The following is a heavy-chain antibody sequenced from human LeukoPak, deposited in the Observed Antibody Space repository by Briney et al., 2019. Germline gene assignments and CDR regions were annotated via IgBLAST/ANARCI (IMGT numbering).Heavy chain of an antibody. CDR3: ARQTRDGSGSRGYSFDF. CDR1: GYSFTTYW. CDR2: IYPGDSDT. D-gene: IGHD3-10*01. V-gene: IGHV5-51*01. Sequence: GESLKISCRGSGYSFTTYWIGWVRQMPGKGLEWMGIIYPGDSDTRYSPSFEGQVTISADKSISTAYLQWSSLKASDTAMYYCARQTRDGSGSRGYSFDFRGLGTLVTVSS. J-gene: IGHJ4*02.